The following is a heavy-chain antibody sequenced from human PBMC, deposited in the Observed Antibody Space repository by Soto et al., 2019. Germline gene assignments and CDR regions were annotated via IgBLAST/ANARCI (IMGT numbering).Heavy chain of an antibody. CDR1: GGSISSSSYC. Sequence: SETLSLTCTVSGGSISSSSYCWGWIRQPPGKGLEWIGSIYYSGSTYYNPSLKSRVTISVDTSKNQFSLKLSSVTAADTAVYYCAREWVVPPYYYYYMDVWGKGTTVTVPS. J-gene: IGHJ6*03. V-gene: IGHV4-39*02. CDR3: AREWVVPPYYYYYMDV. D-gene: IGHD1-26*01. CDR2: IYYSGST.